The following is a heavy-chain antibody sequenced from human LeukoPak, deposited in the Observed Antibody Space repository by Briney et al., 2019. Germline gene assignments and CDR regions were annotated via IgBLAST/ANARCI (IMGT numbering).Heavy chain of an antibody. Sequence: SGGSLRLSCAASGFTFDDYAMHWVRQAPGKGLEWVSGISWNSGSIGYADSVKGRFTISRDNAKNSLYLQMNSLRAEDTALYYCAKDMGYGSGSNDAFDIWGQGTMVTVSS. CDR1: GFTFDDYA. V-gene: IGHV3-9*01. CDR2: ISWNSGSI. J-gene: IGHJ3*02. D-gene: IGHD3-10*01. CDR3: AKDMGYGSGSNDAFDI.